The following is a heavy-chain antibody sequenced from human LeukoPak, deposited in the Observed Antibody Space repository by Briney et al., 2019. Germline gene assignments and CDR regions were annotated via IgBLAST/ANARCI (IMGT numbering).Heavy chain of an antibody. V-gene: IGHV3-23*01. D-gene: IGHD1-1*01. CDR3: ARGRGANWNDHYYSMDV. Sequence: GGPLRLSCGACGFTFSFYAMRWLRQAPGKGLEWDSVISGSAGSTYHADSVKGRFTISRDNSKKMLYLQMISLRVEDTAVYFCARGRGANWNDHYYSMDVWGKGTTVTVSS. CDR1: GFTFSFYA. J-gene: IGHJ6*03. CDR2: ISGSAGST.